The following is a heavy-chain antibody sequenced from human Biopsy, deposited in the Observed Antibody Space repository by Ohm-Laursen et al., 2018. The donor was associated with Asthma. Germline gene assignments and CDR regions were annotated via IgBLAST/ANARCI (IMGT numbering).Heavy chain of an antibody. Sequence: SLRLSCAASGFAFASYAMYWVRQSPGKGPEWVALISHDGRESGYVDSVRGRFTISRDNSKSTLFPQMDSLSAEDTAVYYCAKDFRGIAVAGDRGFDYWGQGTLVTVSS. CDR1: GFAFASYA. CDR2: ISHDGRES. D-gene: IGHD6-19*01. J-gene: IGHJ4*02. V-gene: IGHV3-30*04. CDR3: AKDFRGIAVAGDRGFDY.